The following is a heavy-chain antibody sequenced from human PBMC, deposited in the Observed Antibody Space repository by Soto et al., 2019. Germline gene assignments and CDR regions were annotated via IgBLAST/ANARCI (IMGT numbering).Heavy chain of an antibody. D-gene: IGHD3-3*01. J-gene: IGHJ5*02. V-gene: IGHV4-59*01. CDR2: IYYNGST. CDR3: ARAYYDFWSGYWRWFDP. CDR1: GGSISSYY. Sequence: QVQLQESGPGLVKPSETLSLTCTVSGGSISSYYWSWIRQPPGKGLEWIGYIYYNGSTNYNPSLKRRVTISVETSKNQFSLKLSSVTAADTAVYYCARAYYDFWSGYWRWFDPWGQGTLVTVSS.